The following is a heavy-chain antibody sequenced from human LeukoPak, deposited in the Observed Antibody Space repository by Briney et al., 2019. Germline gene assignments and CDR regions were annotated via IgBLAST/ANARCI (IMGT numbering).Heavy chain of an antibody. CDR1: GYSFTSYW. J-gene: IGHJ6*02. D-gene: IGHD3-16*01. CDR2: IDPSDSYP. Sequence: GESLRISCKGSGYSFTSYWISWVRQMPGKGLEWMGTIDPSDSYPNYSPSFQGHVTISADKSINTAYLQWSSLKASDTAMYYCARLGASPFGGLMSTYYGMDVWGQGTTVTVSS. CDR3: ARLGASPFGGLMSTYYGMDV. V-gene: IGHV5-10-1*01.